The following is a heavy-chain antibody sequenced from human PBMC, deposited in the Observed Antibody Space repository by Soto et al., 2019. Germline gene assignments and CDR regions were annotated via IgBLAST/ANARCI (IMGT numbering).Heavy chain of an antibody. V-gene: IGHV1-69*01. CDR2: IIPIFGTA. CDR3: ARTATNGYSSSWPRGNFDY. D-gene: IGHD6-13*01. Sequence: KVSCKASGGTFSSYAISWVRQAPGQGLEWMGGIIPIFGTANYAQKFQGRVTITADESTSTAYMELSSLRSEDTAVYYCARTATNGYSSSWPRGNFDYWGQGTLVTVCS. CDR1: GGTFSSYA. J-gene: IGHJ4*02.